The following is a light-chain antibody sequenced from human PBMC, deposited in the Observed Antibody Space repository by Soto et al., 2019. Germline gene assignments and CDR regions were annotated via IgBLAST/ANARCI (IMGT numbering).Light chain of an antibody. Sequence: EIVLTQSPATLSLSPGERATLSCRASQSVSTYLAWYQQKVGQAPRLLIYDAYTRATGVGARFTGSGSATDFSLTITSLEPEDFAVYYCQQRGKWPSTFGPGTKVEMK. CDR2: DAY. J-gene: IGKJ2*02. CDR1: QSVSTY. V-gene: IGKV3-11*01. CDR3: QQRGKWPST.